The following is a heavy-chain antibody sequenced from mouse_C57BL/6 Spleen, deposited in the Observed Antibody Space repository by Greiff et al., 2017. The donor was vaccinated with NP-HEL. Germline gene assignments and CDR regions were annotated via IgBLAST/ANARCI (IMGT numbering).Heavy chain of an antibody. Sequence: QVQLQQPGAELVKPGASVKVSCKASGYTFTSYWMHWVKQRPGQGLEWIGRIHPSDSDTNYNQKFKGKATLTVDKSSSTAYMQLSSLTSEDSAVYYCARSTMVSYWYFDVWGTGTTVTVSS. V-gene: IGHV1-74*01. D-gene: IGHD2-1*01. CDR3: ARSTMVSYWYFDV. CDR2: IHPSDSDT. J-gene: IGHJ1*03. CDR1: GYTFTSYW.